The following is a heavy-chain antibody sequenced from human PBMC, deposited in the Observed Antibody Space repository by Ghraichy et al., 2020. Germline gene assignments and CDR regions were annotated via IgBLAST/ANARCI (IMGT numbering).Heavy chain of an antibody. CDR3: AKSSGSYSNYDY. V-gene: IGHV3-23*01. CDR2: ISGGGDDT. D-gene: IGHD1-26*01. Sequence: GGSLRLSCAASEFAFSIHAMGWVRQAPGKGLEWVSGISGGGDDTKYADSVKGRFIISRDNSKNTLDLQLNSLRAEDTAVYYCAKSSGSYSNYDYWGRGTLVTVS. CDR1: EFAFSIHA. J-gene: IGHJ4*02.